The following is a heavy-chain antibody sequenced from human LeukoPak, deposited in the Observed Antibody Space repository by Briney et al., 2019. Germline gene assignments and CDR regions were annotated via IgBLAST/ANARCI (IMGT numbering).Heavy chain of an antibody. J-gene: IGHJ4*02. V-gene: IGHV1-69*13. CDR2: IIPIFGTA. Sequence: GASVKVSCKASGGTFSSYAISWVRQAPGQGLEWMGWIIPIFGTANYAQKFQGRVTITADESTSTAYMELSSLRSEDTAVYYCARGSLSGDYGDYWGQGTLVTVSS. D-gene: IGHD4-17*01. CDR3: ARGSLSGDYGDY. CDR1: GGTFSSYA.